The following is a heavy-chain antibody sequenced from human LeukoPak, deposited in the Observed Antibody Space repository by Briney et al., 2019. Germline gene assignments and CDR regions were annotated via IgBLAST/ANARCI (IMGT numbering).Heavy chain of an antibody. D-gene: IGHD3-9*01. J-gene: IGHJ4*02. CDR3: ARHGILTDHSIRY. CDR1: GGSLTTNTFY. CDR2: VYYTGIT. Sequence: PSETLSLICTLSGGSLTTNTFYWGWIRQPPGKGLEWIGTVYYTGITHYNPSLKSRITISVDTSKNHFSLNLTSVTAADTAVYFCARHGILTDHSIRYWGQGLLVTVSS. V-gene: IGHV4-39*01.